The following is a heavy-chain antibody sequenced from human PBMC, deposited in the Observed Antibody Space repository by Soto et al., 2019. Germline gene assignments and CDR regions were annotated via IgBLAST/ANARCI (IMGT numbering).Heavy chain of an antibody. J-gene: IGHJ4*02. CDR3: ARGSGFGESSLDY. Sequence: GASLKVSCKASGYTFTCYGISWVRQAPGQGLEWMGWVSTYNGNTNYAQKVQGRVTMTTDTSTSTAYMELRSLTSDDTAVYYCARGSGFGESSLDYWGRGTLVTVS. V-gene: IGHV1-18*04. CDR2: VSTYNGNT. D-gene: IGHD3-10*01. CDR1: GYTFTCYG.